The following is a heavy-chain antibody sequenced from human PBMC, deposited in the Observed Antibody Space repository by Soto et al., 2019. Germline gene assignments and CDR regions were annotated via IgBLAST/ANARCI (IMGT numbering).Heavy chain of an antibody. J-gene: IGHJ4*02. CDR2: ITDGGGSK. CDR3: XXXXXXXNGYMGVVRGDY. D-gene: IGHD2-2*02. Sequence: EVQLLESGGGLVQPGGSLRLSCTASGFTFGSYAMSWVRQAPGKGLEWVSGITDGGGSKFYADSVQGRFTISRDNSKXXXXXXXXXXXXXXXXXXXXXXXXXXXNGYMGVVRGDYWGQGTLVTVSA. V-gene: IGHV3-23*01. CDR1: GFTFGSYA.